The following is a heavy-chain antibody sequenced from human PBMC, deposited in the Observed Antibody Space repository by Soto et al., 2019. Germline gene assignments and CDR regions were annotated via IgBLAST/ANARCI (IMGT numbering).Heavy chain of an antibody. CDR1: GGSFRNYY. V-gene: IGHV4-34*01. D-gene: IGHD2-15*01. CDR2: VNHSGEA. CDR3: AKVVVAATRHSDFDS. Sequence: PSETLSLTCGVYGGSFRNYYWIWVRQPPGKGLEWIGEVNHSGEATYNPSLQSRVTISLDTTNNHFSLKMTSMTAADTAVYYCAKVVVAATRHSDFDSWGQGTLVTVSS. J-gene: IGHJ4*02.